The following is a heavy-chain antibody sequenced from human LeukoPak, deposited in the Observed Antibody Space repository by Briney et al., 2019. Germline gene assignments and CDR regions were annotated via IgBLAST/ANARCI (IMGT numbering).Heavy chain of an antibody. Sequence: PGGSLRLSCAASGFTFSDYYMSWIRQAPGKGLEWVSYISSSGSTIYYADPVKGRFTISRDNAKNSLYLQMNSLRAEDTAVYYCARVSYYGSGSYLYYFDYWGQGTLVTVSS. J-gene: IGHJ4*02. D-gene: IGHD3-10*01. CDR1: GFTFSDYY. CDR3: ARVSYYGSGSYLYYFDY. V-gene: IGHV3-11*01. CDR2: ISSSGSTI.